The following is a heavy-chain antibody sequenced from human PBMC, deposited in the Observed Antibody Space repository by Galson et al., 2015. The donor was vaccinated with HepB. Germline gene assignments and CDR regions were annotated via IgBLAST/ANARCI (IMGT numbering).Heavy chain of an antibody. CDR3: ARSAGWIDP. Sequence: SLRLSCAASGFIFSDSYMTWTRQAPGKGPEWVSYISSDGIGKYYADSVKGRFTISRDNAKNSLYLQMNSLRAEDTAVYYCARSAGWIDPWGQGTLVTVSS. CDR1: GFIFSDSY. V-gene: IGHV3-11*01. J-gene: IGHJ5*02. CDR2: ISSDGIGK. D-gene: IGHD3-10*01.